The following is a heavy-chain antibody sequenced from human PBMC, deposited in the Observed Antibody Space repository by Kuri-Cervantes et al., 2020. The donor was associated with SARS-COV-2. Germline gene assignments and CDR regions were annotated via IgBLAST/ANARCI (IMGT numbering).Heavy chain of an antibody. D-gene: IGHD5-18*01. V-gene: IGHV3-23*01. Sequence: GESPKIPCAASQFTVSSYAMSWVRQAPGKGLEWVSAICGSGSSTYHAHPVEGRFTISRDNSKNTLYLQMNSLRAEDTAVYYCAKAAAMVTNWFDPWGQGTLVTVSS. CDR1: QFTVSSYA. CDR2: ICGSGSST. J-gene: IGHJ5*02. CDR3: AKAAAMVTNWFDP.